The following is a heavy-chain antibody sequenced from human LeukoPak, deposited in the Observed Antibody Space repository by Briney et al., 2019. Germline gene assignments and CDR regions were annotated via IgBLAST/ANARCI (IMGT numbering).Heavy chain of an antibody. CDR1: GFTFSSYS. J-gene: IGHJ4*02. Sequence: GGSLRLSCAASGFTFSSYSMNWVRQAPGKGLEWVSSISSSSSYIYYADSVKGRFTISRDNAKNSLYLQMNSLRAEDTAVYYCAREGLRQLAADYWGQGTLVTVSS. D-gene: IGHD6-6*01. CDR2: ISSSSSYI. V-gene: IGHV3-21*01. CDR3: AREGLRQLAADY.